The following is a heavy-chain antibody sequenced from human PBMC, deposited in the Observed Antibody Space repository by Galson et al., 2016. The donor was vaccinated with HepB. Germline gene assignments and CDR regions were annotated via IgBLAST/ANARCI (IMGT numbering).Heavy chain of an antibody. Sequence: SAKVSCKASGFAFSTSAVQWVRQARGQRLELIGWLVVGSGNTHNAKKFQERVTITRDMYTSTAYMELSSLNSADTAVYYCADDSSLGAFDFWGQGTLVTVAS. CDR3: ADDSSLGAFDF. CDR1: GFAFSTSA. D-gene: IGHD3-22*01. V-gene: IGHV1-58*01. J-gene: IGHJ3*01. CDR2: LVVGSGNT.